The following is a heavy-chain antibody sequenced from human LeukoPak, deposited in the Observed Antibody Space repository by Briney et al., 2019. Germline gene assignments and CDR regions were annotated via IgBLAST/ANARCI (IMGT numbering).Heavy chain of an antibody. V-gene: IGHV1-8*03. CDR1: GYTFTSYN. CDR2: MNPNSGNT. D-gene: IGHD3-10*01. CDR3: ARVLNARRRRYYYYMDV. Sequence: GASVKVSCKASGYTFTSYNINWVRQATGQGLEWMGWMNPNSGNTGYAQKFQGRVTITRNTSISTAYMELSSLRSEDTAVYYCARVLNARRRRYYYYMDVWGKGTTVTVSS. J-gene: IGHJ6*03.